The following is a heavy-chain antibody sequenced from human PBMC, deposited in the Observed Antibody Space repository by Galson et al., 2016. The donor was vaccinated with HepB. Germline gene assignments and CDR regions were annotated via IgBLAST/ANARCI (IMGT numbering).Heavy chain of an antibody. D-gene: IGHD2/OR15-2a*01. V-gene: IGHV3-30*03. Sequence: SLRLSCAASGFTFSGYGMHWVRQAPGKGLEWVAADSMDGRRKFYADSVKGRFTISRDNSNNMLFLQMSSQTEDDTAVYYCARRHEYCPPVGCSVDYWGQGTLVSVSS. J-gene: IGHJ4*02. CDR2: DSMDGRRK. CDR1: GFTFSGYG. CDR3: ARRHEYCPPVGCSVDY.